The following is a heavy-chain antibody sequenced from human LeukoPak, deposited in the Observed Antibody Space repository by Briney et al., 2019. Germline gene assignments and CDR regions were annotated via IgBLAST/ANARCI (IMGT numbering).Heavy chain of an antibody. CDR3: ATGVVPAAMDEYYYYYGMDV. Sequence: SETLSLTCTVSGGSISSYYWSWIRQPAGKGLEWIGRIYTSGSTNYNPPLKSRVTMSVDTSKNQFSLKLSSVTAADTAVYYCATGVVPAAMDEYYYYYGMDVWGQGTTVTVSS. CDR2: IYTSGST. V-gene: IGHV4-4*07. D-gene: IGHD2-2*01. CDR1: GGSISSYY. J-gene: IGHJ6*02.